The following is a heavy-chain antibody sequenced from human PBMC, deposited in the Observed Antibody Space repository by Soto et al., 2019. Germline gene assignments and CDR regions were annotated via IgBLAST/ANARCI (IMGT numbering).Heavy chain of an antibody. Sequence: GGSLRLSFADAEFAYRTYWRHWIRQAPGKGLLWVSRIKFDGSSTYYADSVKGRFTISRDDAKNTLFLQMNGLKVDDTAVYYCARGAKNIYAMDVWGQGTTVTVSS. CDR3: ARGAKNIYAMDV. CDR1: EFAYRTYW. CDR2: IKFDGSST. V-gene: IGHV3-74*01. J-gene: IGHJ6*02.